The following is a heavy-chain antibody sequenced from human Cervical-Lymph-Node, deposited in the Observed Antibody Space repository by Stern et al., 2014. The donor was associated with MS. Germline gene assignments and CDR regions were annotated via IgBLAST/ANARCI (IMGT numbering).Heavy chain of an antibody. D-gene: IGHD3-10*01. CDR3: AKLSHGSGRDS. CDR2: INPNTGGT. V-gene: IGHV1-2*02. J-gene: IGHJ4*02. CDR1: GSTFIGYY. Sequence: VQLVQSGAEVKKPGASVKVSCRSSGSTFIGYYMHWVRQAPGKGLEWMGWINPNTGGTNYAQKFQDRVTMTTDTSISTTYMELIRLRSDDTAVYYCAKLSHGSGRDSWGQGTLVTVSS.